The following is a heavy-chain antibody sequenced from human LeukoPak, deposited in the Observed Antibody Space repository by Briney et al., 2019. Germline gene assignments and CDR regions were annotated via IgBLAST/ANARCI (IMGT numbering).Heavy chain of an antibody. Sequence: PGGSLRLSCAASGFTFSSYGMHWVRQAPGKGLEWVAVISYDGSNKYYADSVKSQLTISRDNSKNTLYLQMNSLRAEDTAVYYCAKVPRGPTQGVRGEEYYFDYWGQGTLVTVSS. CDR2: ISYDGSNK. D-gene: IGHD3-10*01. V-gene: IGHV3-30*18. CDR1: GFTFSSYG. CDR3: AKVPRGPTQGVRGEEYYFDY. J-gene: IGHJ4*02.